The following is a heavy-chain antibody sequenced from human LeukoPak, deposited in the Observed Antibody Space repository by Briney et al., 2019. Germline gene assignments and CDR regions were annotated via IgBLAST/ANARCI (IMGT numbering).Heavy chain of an antibody. CDR3: ARRKYYSTWFDP. J-gene: IGHJ5*02. CDR2: IYPANSNT. D-gene: IGHD2-2*01. CDR1: GDSLTTYW. Sequence: GESLKISCQGSGDSLTTYWIGWVRQTPGKGPECMGIIYPANSNTLYSPSFQGRVTISADKSISTVYLQWNSLQASDTALYYCARRKYYSTWFDPWGPGTLVTVSS. V-gene: IGHV5-51*01.